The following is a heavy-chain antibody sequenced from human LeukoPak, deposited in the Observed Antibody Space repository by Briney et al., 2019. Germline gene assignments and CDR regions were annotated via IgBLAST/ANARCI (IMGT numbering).Heavy chain of an antibody. CDR3: AKEIRVSIAVESDY. V-gene: IGHV3-30*18. Sequence: PGRSLRLSCAASGSTFSTYGMHWVRQAPGKGLEWVAVISYDGSNKYYADSVKGRFTISRDNSKNTLYLQMNSLRAEDTAVYYCAKEIRVSIAVESDYWGQGTLVTVSS. CDR2: ISYDGSNK. CDR1: GSTFSTYG. D-gene: IGHD6-19*01. J-gene: IGHJ4*02.